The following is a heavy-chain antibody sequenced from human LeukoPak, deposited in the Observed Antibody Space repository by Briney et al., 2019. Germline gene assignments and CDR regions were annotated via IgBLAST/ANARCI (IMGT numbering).Heavy chain of an antibody. CDR3: VRMGYEQWLVSSGWSDP. CDR2: INHSGST. V-gene: IGHV4-34*01. J-gene: IGHJ5*02. CDR1: GGSFSGYY. D-gene: IGHD6-19*01. Sequence: PSETLSLTCAVYGGSFSGYYWSWIRQPPGKGLEWIGEINHSGSTNYNPSLKSRVTISVDTSKNQFSLKLSSVTAADTAVYYCVRMGYEQWLVSSGWSDPWGQGTLVTVSS.